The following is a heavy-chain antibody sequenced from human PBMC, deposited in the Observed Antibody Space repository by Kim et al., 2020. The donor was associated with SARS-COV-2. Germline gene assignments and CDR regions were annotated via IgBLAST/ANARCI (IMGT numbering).Heavy chain of an antibody. D-gene: IGHD2-2*01. V-gene: IGHV4-39*01. J-gene: IGHJ5*02. CDR2: IYYSGST. CDR3: ARHVRSIVVVPAAMFRDEVAVGWFDP. CDR1: GGSISSSSYY. Sequence: SETLSLTCTVSGGSISSSSYYWGWIRQPPGKGLEWIGSIYYSGSTYYNPSLKSRVTISVDTSKNQFSLKLSSVTAADTAVYYCARHVRSIVVVPAAMFRDEVAVGWFDPWGQGTLVTVSS.